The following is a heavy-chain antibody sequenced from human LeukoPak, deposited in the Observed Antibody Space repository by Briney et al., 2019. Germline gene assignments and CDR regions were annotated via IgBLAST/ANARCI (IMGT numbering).Heavy chain of an antibody. CDR3: ARVVRGVVTSNWFDP. Sequence: KPSETLSLTCTVSGDSLNTYYWTWIRQTPGKELEWIGFVASSGTSNYNPSLKSRVSISIDTSKNQFSLALTSVTPADTAVYYCARVVRGVVTSNWFDPWGQGTLVPVSS. V-gene: IGHV4-59*01. CDR1: GDSLNTYY. CDR2: VASSGTS. J-gene: IGHJ5*02. D-gene: IGHD2-21*02.